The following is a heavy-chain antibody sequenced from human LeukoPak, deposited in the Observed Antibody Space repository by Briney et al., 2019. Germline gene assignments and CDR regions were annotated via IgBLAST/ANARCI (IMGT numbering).Heavy chain of an antibody. CDR3: ARDPGWGALDH. CDR1: GFAFSSHW. Sequence: GRSLRLSCAASGFAFSSHWMKCVRQPPRKGLEWVAIINQDGSTTSPASTVKGRFTISKDNAKHLLYLHMNTLGAEDTAVYYCARDPGWGALDHWGKGTLVTVS. J-gene: IGHJ4*02. V-gene: IGHV3-7*01. CDR2: INQDGSTT. D-gene: IGHD3-16*01.